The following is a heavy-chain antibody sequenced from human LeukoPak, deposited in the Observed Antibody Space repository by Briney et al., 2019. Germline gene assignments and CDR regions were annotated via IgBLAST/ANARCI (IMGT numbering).Heavy chain of an antibody. V-gene: IGHV3-21*01. Sequence: PGGSLRLSCAASGFTFNNYNMNWVRQAPGKALEWVSSITSSGTYIFYADSVKGRFTISRDNAKNSLYLQMNSLRAGDTAVYYCARTIEMATISYFDYWGQGTLVTVSS. D-gene: IGHD5-24*01. CDR2: ITSSGTYI. CDR1: GFTFNNYN. CDR3: ARTIEMATISYFDY. J-gene: IGHJ4*02.